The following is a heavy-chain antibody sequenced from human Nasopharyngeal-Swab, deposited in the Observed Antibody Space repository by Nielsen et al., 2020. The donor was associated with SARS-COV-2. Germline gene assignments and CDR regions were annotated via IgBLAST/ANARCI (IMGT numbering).Heavy chain of an antibody. Sequence: GESLKISCAAYGFTFSSYAMSWVRQAPGKGLEWVSAISGSGGSTYYADSVKGRFTISRDNSKNTLYLQMNSLRAEDTAVYYCAKYGTYYYDSSGYYWGQGTLVTVSS. CDR1: GFTFSSYA. CDR3: AKYGTYYYDSSGYY. CDR2: ISGSGGST. D-gene: IGHD3-22*01. V-gene: IGHV3-23*01. J-gene: IGHJ4*02.